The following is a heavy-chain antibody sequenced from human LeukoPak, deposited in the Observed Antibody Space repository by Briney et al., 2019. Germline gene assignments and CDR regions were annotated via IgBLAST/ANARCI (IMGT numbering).Heavy chain of an antibody. V-gene: IGHV1-18*01. CDR1: GYTFTNYG. D-gene: IGHD6-19*01. J-gene: IGHJ4*02. CDR2: ISAYNGNT. Sequence: ASVKVSCKASGYTFTNYGINWVRQAPGQGLEWMGWISAYNGNTNYAQKLQGRVTMTTDTSTSTAYMELRSLRSDDTAVYYCAREEVRRAVAGYFDYWGQGTLVTVSS. CDR3: AREEVRRAVAGYFDY.